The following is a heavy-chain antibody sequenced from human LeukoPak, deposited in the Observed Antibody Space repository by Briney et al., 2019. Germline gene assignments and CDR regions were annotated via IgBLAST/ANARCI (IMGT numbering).Heavy chain of an antibody. J-gene: IGHJ4*02. CDR1: GGSVSSGGYY. V-gene: IGHV4-61*08. CDR2: VSYSGST. D-gene: IGHD5-12*01. CDR3: ARAPRGLRFVY. Sequence: PSETLSLTCSVSGGSVSSGGYYWSWIRQPPGKGLEYIGYVSYSGSTNYNPSLKSRVTISVDTSKNQFSLKLSSVTAADTAVYYCARAPRGLRFVYWGQGTLVTVSS.